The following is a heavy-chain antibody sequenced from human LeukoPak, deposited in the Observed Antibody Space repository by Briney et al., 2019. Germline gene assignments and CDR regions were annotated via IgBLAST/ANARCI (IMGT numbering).Heavy chain of an antibody. CDR1: GGTFSRYA. CDR3: ARNIVVVPEVGYYYYYMDV. D-gene: IGHD2-2*01. CDR2: IIPIFGTA. V-gene: IGHV1-69*01. Sequence: SVKVSCKASGGTFSRYAISWVRRAPGQGLEWMGGIIPIFGTANFAQKFQGRVTITADESTSTAYMELSSLRSEDTAVYYCARNIVVVPEVGYYYYYMDVWGKGTTVTVSS. J-gene: IGHJ6*03.